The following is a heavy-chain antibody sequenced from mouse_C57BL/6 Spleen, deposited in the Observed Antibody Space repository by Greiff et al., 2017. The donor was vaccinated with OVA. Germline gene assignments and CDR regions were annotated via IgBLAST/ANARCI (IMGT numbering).Heavy chain of an antibody. J-gene: IGHJ2*01. V-gene: IGHV3-1*01. CDR3: ARGHYGVDY. D-gene: IGHD1-1*01. CDR1: GYSITSGYD. CDR2: ISYSGST. Sequence: EVQLQQSGPGMVKPSQSLSLTCTVTGYSITSGYDWHWIRHFPGNKLEWMGYISYSGSTNYNPSLKSRISITHDTSKNHFFLKLNSVTTEDTATYYCARGHYGVDYWGQGTTLTVSS.